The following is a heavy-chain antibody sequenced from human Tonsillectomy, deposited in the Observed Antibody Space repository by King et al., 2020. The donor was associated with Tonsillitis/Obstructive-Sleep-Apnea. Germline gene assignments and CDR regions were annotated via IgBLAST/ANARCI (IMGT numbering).Heavy chain of an antibody. D-gene: IGHD2-15*01. J-gene: IGHJ4*02. Sequence: VQLQESGPGLVKPSETLSLTCTVSGGSISSYYWSWIRQPPGKGLEWIGYIYYSGSTNYNPSLKSPVTISVNTSKNQFSLKLSSVTAEDTAVYYCAREVDCSGGSCYSGYFDYWGQGTLVTVSS. CDR2: IYYSGST. CDR1: GGSISSYY. V-gene: IGHV4-59*01. CDR3: AREVDCSGGSCYSGYFDY.